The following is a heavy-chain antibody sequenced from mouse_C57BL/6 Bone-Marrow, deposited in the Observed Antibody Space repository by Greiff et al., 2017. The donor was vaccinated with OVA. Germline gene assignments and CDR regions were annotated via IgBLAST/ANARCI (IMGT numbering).Heavy chain of an antibody. CDR1: GYTFTSYW. CDR3: ARARDVGY. Sequence: QVQLQQPGAELVRPGPSVKLSCKASGYTFTSYWMHWVKQRPGQGLEWIGVIDPSDSYTNYNQKFKGKATLTVDTSSSTAYMQLSSLTSEDSAVYYCARARDVGYWGQGTPLTVSS. CDR2: IDPSDSYT. V-gene: IGHV1-59*01. D-gene: IGHD3-3*01. J-gene: IGHJ2*01.